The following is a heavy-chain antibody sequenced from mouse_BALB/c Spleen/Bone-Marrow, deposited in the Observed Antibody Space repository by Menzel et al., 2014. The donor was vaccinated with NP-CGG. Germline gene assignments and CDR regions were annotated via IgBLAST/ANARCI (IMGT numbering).Heavy chain of an antibody. CDR2: IWSGGNT. V-gene: IGHV2-2*02. Sequence: VQLQQSGPGLVQPSQSLSITCTVSGLSLTDYGVHWVRQSPGEGLEWLGVIWSGGNTDYNAAFISRLSISKDNSKSQVFFKMNSLQANDTAIYYCARKSYYYGKGAMDYWGQGTSVTVSS. J-gene: IGHJ4*01. CDR3: ARKSYYYGKGAMDY. D-gene: IGHD1-1*01. CDR1: GLSLTDYG.